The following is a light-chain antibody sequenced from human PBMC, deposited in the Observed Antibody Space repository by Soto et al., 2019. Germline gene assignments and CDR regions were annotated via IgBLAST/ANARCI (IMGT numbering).Light chain of an antibody. CDR3: SSYTRSSTLV. CDR1: SSDVGGYKY. CDR2: DVS. J-gene: IGLJ2*01. V-gene: IGLV2-14*01. Sequence: QSALTHPASVSGSPGQSITISCTGTSSDVGGYKYVSWYQQHPGKAPKLMIYDVSNRPSGVSNRFSGSKSGNTASLTISGLQAEDEADYYCSSYTRSSTLVFGGGTKLTVL.